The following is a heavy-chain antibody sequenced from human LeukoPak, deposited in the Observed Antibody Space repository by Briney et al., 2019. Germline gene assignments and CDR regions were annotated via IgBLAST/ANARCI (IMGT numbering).Heavy chain of an antibody. CDR2: MNPNGGNT. V-gene: IGHV1-8*01. CDR1: GYTFTSYD. D-gene: IGHD4-17*01. CDR3: ARGLTVTTRPAGY. J-gene: IGHJ4*02. Sequence: ASXXVSCKASGYTFTSYDINWVRQATGQGLEWMGWMNPNGGNTDYAQKFQGRVTMTRNTSISTAYMELSSLRSEDTAMYYCARGLTVTTRPAGYWGQGTLATVSS.